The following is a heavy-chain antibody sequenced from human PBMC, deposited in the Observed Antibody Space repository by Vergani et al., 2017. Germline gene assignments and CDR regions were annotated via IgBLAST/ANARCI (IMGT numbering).Heavy chain of an antibody. D-gene: IGHD3-10*01. V-gene: IGHV3-9*01. Sequence: EVQLVESGGGLVQPGRSLRLSCAASGFTFDDYAMHWVRQAPGKGLEWVSGISWNSGSIGYADSVKGRFTISRDNAKNSLYLQMNSLRAEDTAVYYCARSRIYYGAGSPDYWGQGTLVTVSS. CDR1: GFTFDDYA. J-gene: IGHJ4*02. CDR3: ARSRIYYGAGSPDY. CDR2: ISWNSGSI.